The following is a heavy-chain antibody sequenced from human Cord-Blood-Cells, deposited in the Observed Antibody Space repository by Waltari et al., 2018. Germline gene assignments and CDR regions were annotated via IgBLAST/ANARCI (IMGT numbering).Heavy chain of an antibody. V-gene: IGHV4-34*01. J-gene: IGHJ3*02. CDR1: GGSFSGYY. D-gene: IGHD3-3*01. CDR3: ARATIFGVVINAFDI. CDR2: INHSGST. Sequence: QVLLQQWGAGLLKPSETLSPTRAVSGGSFSGYYWSWIRQPPGKGLEWIGEINHSGSTNYNPSLKSRVTISVDTSKNQFSLKLSSVTAADTAVYYCARATIFGVVINAFDIWGQGTMVTVSS.